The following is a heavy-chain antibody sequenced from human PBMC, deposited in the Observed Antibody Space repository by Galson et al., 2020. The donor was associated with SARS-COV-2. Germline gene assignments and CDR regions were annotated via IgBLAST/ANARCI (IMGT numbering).Heavy chain of an antibody. CDR3: ARDHYGGNSRYFDL. CDR2: IYYSGST. J-gene: IGHJ2*01. CDR1: GGSISSGGYY. Sequence: SETLSLTCTVSGGSISSGGYYWSWIRQHPGKGLEWIGYIYYSGSTYYNPSLKSRVTISVDTSKNQFSLKLSSVTAADTAVYYCARDHYGGNSRYFDLWGRGTLVTVSS. V-gene: IGHV4-31*03. D-gene: IGHD2-21*02.